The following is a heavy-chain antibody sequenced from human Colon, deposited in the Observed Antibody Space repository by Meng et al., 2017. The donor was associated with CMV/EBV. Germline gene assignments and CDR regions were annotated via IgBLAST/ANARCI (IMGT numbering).Heavy chain of an antibody. D-gene: IGHD2-15*01. J-gene: IGHJ6*02. CDR2: VYHSGTT. CDR3: AREQVVVAPAPGRDGLGV. Sequence: SETLSLTCTVFGGSMSGYYWSWIRQAPGKGLEWIGSVYHSGTTYYNPSLKSRVTISVGISKKQFSLRLTSVTAADTAVYYCAREQVVVAPAPGRDGLGVWGQGTTVTVSS. CDR1: GGSMSGYY. V-gene: IGHV4-59*12.